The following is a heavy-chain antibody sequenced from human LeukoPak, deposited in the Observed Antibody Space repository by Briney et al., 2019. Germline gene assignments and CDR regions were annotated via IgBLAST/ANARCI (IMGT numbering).Heavy chain of an antibody. D-gene: IGHD3-10*01. J-gene: IGHJ4*02. V-gene: IGHV3-66*04. Sequence: GGSLRLSCAASSFTVSSSYMTWVRQAPGKGLEWVSIIYSGGSTYYADSVKGRFTISRDISKNTLYLQMNSLRAEDRAVYYCARLASGDYWGQGTLVTVSS. CDR3: ARLASGDY. CDR2: IYSGGST. CDR1: SFTVSSSY.